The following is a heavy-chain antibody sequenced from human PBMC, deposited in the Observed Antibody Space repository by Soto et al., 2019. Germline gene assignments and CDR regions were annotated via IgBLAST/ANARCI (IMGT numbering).Heavy chain of an antibody. J-gene: IGHJ4*02. CDR3: ASVYDSSGYPY. CDR1: GFKISSSS. CDR2: ISSSGSTI. Sequence: SLRLSCAAFGFKISSSSMNWVRQAPGKGLEWVSYISSSGSTIYYADSVKGRFTISRDNAKNSLYLQMNSLRAEDTAVYYCASVYDSSGYPYWGQGTLVTVSS. V-gene: IGHV3-48*03. D-gene: IGHD3-22*01.